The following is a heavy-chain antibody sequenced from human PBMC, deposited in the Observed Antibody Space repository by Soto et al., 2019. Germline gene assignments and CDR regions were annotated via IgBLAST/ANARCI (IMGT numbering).Heavy chain of an antibody. CDR1: GFSLSNARMG. J-gene: IGHJ6*02. Sequence: QVTLKESGPVLVKPTETLTLTCTVSGFSLSNARMGVSWIRQPPGKALEWLAHIFSNDEKSYSTSLKSRLTXAXDIXKSQVVLTMTNMDPVDTATYYCARIQRTYYYGMDVWGQGTTVTVSS. CDR2: IFSNDEK. D-gene: IGHD6-25*01. V-gene: IGHV2-26*01. CDR3: ARIQRTYYYGMDV.